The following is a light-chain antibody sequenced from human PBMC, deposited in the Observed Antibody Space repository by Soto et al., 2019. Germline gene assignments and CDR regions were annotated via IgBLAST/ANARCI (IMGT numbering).Light chain of an antibody. CDR2: KVS. Sequence: QSVLTQPASVSGSPGQSITISCTGTSSDVGGNKYVSWYQQYPGKVPKLLINKVSNRPSGVSNRFSGSKSGNTASLTISGLQAEDEADYSCCSFAGSYTYVFGGGTKVTVL. V-gene: IGLV2-14*01. CDR1: SSDVGGNKY. J-gene: IGLJ1*01. CDR3: CSFAGSYTYV.